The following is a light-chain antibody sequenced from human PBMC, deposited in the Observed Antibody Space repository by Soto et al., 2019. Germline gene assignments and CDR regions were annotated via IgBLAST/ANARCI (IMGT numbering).Light chain of an antibody. CDR1: QAIDSW. V-gene: IGKV1-39*01. J-gene: IGKJ5*01. CDR3: QQSYSTPIT. Sequence: DIQMTQSPSSVSASVVDRVTITCLASQAIDSWLAWYQQKPGEAPKLLIFTGSLLHSGVPPRFSGSGSGTDFTLTISSLQPEDFATYYCQQSYSTPITFGQGTRLEIK. CDR2: TGS.